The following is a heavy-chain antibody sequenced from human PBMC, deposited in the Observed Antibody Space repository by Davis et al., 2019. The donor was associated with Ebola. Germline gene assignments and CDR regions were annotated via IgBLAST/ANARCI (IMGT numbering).Heavy chain of an antibody. D-gene: IGHD3-22*01. V-gene: IGHV3-7*03. CDR1: VITFSSYA. Sequence: PGGSLRLSCTDSVITFSSYAMTWVRQAPGKGLEWVANIKQDGSEKYYVDSVKGRFTISRDNAKNSLYLQMNSLRAEDTAVYYCARKIEIWGQGTMVTVSS. J-gene: IGHJ3*02. CDR2: IKQDGSEK. CDR3: ARKIEI.